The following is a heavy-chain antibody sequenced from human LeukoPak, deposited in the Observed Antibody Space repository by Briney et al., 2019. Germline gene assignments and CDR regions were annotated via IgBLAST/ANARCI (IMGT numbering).Heavy chain of an antibody. CDR2: ISSSSSYI. CDR3: ARTGYSSGWYKNYYYYYMDV. J-gene: IGHJ6*03. Sequence: PGGSLRLSCAASGFTFSSYSMNWVRQAPGKGLEWVSSISSSSSYIYYADSVKGRFTISRDNAKNSLYLQMNSLRAEDTAVYYCARTGYSSGWYKNYYYYYMDVWGKGTTVTVSS. V-gene: IGHV3-21*01. D-gene: IGHD6-19*01. CDR1: GFTFSSYS.